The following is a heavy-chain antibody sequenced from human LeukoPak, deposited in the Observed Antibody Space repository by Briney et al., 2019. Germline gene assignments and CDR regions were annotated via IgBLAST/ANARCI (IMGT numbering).Heavy chain of an antibody. CDR2: ISDYNGNT. J-gene: IGHJ5*02. CDR3: ARDLYRDSLPVSWFDP. V-gene: IGHV1-18*01. Sequence: ASVKVSCKASGYTFTSYGISWVRQAPGQGLEWMGWISDYNGNTNYAQKLQGRVTMTTDTSTSTAYMELRSLSFDDTAVYYCARDLYRDSLPVSWFDPWGQGTLVTVSS. CDR1: GYTFTSYG. D-gene: IGHD4-11*01.